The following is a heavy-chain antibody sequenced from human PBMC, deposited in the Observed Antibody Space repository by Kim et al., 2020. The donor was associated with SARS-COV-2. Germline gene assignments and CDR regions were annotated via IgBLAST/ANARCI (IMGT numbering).Heavy chain of an antibody. J-gene: IGHJ3*02. CDR3: ARDPGYDSSGYYYFGAFDI. CDR1: GFTFSSYS. D-gene: IGHD3-22*01. Sequence: GGSLRLSCAASGFTFSSYSMNWVRQAPGKGLEWVSSISSSSSYIYYADSVKGRFTISRDNAKNSLYLQMNSLRAEDTAVYYCARDPGYDSSGYYYFGAFDIWGQGTMVTVSS. V-gene: IGHV3-21*01. CDR2: ISSSSSYI.